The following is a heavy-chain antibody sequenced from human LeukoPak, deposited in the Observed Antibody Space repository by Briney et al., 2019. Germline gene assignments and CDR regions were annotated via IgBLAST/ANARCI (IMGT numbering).Heavy chain of an antibody. Sequence: ASVKVSFKASGYTFTIYGIIWVRQAPGQGLEWMGWISPYNGNTNYAQKLQGRVTMTTDTSTSTAYMELRSLRSDDTAVYYCAREGHDYGDYTPDYWGQGTLVTVSS. CDR3: AREGHDYGDYTPDY. CDR1: GYTFTIYG. V-gene: IGHV1-18*01. D-gene: IGHD4-17*01. CDR2: ISPYNGNT. J-gene: IGHJ4*02.